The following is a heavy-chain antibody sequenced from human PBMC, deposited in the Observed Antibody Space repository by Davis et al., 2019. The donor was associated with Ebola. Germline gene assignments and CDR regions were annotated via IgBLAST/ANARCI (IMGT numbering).Heavy chain of an antibody. Sequence: GESLKISCAASRFTFSSYAMHWVRQAPGKGLEWVAVISYDGSNKYYADSVKGRFTISRDNSKNTLYLQMNSLRAEDTAVYYCARPSWGPYYYYGIDVWGKGTTVTVSS. V-gene: IGHV3-30-3*01. CDR2: ISYDGSNK. J-gene: IGHJ6*04. CDR1: RFTFSSYA. CDR3: ARPSWGPYYYYGIDV. D-gene: IGHD7-27*01.